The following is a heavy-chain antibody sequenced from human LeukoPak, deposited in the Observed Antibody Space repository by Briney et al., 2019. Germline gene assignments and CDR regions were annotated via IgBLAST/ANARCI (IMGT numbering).Heavy chain of an antibody. CDR1: GYTFTGYY. CDR3: ARTRVGAPSPTFDY. D-gene: IGHD1-26*01. CDR2: INPNSGGT. J-gene: IGHJ4*02. V-gene: IGHV1-2*02. Sequence: ASVKVSCKASGYTFTGYYMHWVRQAPGQGLEWMGWINPNSGGTNYAQKFQGRVTMTRDTSISTAYMELSRLRSDDTAVYYCARTRVGAPSPTFDYWGQGTLVTVSS.